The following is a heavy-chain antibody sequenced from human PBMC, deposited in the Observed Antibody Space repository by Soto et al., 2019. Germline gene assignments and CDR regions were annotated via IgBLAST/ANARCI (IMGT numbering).Heavy chain of an antibody. J-gene: IGHJ4*02. D-gene: IGHD3-22*01. Sequence: QLQLQESGPGLLQPSETLSLTCSVSGGSVRSGSYYWTWIRQPPGKGLEWIAYIYQSGTTNYNASLKSRVTISIDTSKNQFFLKLNSVTAADTAVYYCARDSSGRHDYWGQGTLVTVSS. V-gene: IGHV4-61*01. CDR2: IYQSGTT. CDR1: GGSVRSGSYY. CDR3: ARDSSGRHDY.